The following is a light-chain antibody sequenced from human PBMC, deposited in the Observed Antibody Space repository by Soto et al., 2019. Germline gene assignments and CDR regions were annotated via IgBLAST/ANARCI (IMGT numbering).Light chain of an antibody. CDR1: QSISSW. J-gene: IGKJ1*01. V-gene: IGKV1-5*03. CDR3: QQYNSYPWT. Sequence: DIQMPQSPSTLSASVGDRVTITCRASQSISSWLAWYQQKPGKAPKLLIYKASTLESGVPSNFSGSGSGTEFTLTISSLQPEDFATYYCQQYNSYPWTFGQGTKVDIK. CDR2: KAS.